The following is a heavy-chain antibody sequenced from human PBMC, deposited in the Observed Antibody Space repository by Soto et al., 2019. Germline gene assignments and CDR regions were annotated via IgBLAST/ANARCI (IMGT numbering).Heavy chain of an antibody. V-gene: IGHV3-30-3*01. J-gene: IGHJ4*02. CDR1: GFTFSSYA. D-gene: IGHD2-8*02. Sequence: QVQLVESGGGVVQPGRSLRLSCEASGFTFSSYAMHWVRQAPGKGREWEAVISYDGSNKFYADSVKARFTISRDNSKNTLYLQMNSLRTEDTAVYYCATAAAGVLFYFDSWGQGTLVTVSS. CDR2: ISYDGSNK. CDR3: ATAAAGVLFYFDS.